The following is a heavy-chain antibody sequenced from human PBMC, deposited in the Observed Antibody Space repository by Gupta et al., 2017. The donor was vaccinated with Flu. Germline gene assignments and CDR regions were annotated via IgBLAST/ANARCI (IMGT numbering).Heavy chain of an antibody. D-gene: IGHD1-1*01. J-gene: IGHJ6*02. V-gene: IGHV3-30*18. CDR1: GFRFSNYG. Sequence: QERVVESGGGVVQPGRSLRLSWAGPGFRFSNYGMHRVPQAPGKGLEWLAGISHDGSQNYHTDSVKGRFTISRDNSKNTLYLKMSGLRTEDTAVYYCAKDWRWNNNIYGMNVWGQGTTVTVSS. CDR2: ISHDGSQN. CDR3: AKDWRWNNNIYGMNV.